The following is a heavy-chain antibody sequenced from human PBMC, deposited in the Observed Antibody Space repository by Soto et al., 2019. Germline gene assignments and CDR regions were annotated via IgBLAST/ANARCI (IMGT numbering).Heavy chain of an antibody. D-gene: IGHD6-19*01. CDR2: FDPEDGET. CDR1: GYTLTELS. J-gene: IGHJ4*02. CDR3: ATVYKAVATHPYFDY. V-gene: IGHV1-24*01. Sequence: ASVKVSCKVSGYTLTELSMHWVRQAPGKGLEWMGGFDPEDGETIYAQKFQGRVTMTEDTSTDTAYMELSSLRSEDTAVYYCATVYKAVATHPYFDYWGQGTLVTVSS.